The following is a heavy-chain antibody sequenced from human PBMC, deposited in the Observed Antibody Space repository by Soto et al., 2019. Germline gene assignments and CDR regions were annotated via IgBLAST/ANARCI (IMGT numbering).Heavy chain of an antibody. CDR2: INAGNGNT. V-gene: IGHV1-3*05. Sequence: QVQLVQSGAEEKKPGASVKVSCKASGYTFTSYAMHWVRQAPGQRLEWMGWINAGNGNTKYSQKFQGRVTITRDTSASTAYMELSSLKSEDTAVYYFAGDRQQLNWVDPWGQGTLVTVSS. CDR3: AGDRQQLNWVDP. CDR1: GYTFTSYA. J-gene: IGHJ5*02. D-gene: IGHD6-13*01.